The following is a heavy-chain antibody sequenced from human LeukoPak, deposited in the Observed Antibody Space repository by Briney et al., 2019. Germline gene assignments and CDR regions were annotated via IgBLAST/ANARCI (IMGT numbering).Heavy chain of an antibody. CDR3: ARSASGSSSPDGHFYY. J-gene: IGHJ4*02. Sequence: GESLKISCEGSGYSFTTYWIGWVRQMPGKGLEWMGIIYPGDSDTRYSPSFQGQVTISADKSISTAYLQWSSLKASDTAMYYCARSASGSSSPDGHFYYWGQGTLVTVSS. V-gene: IGHV5-51*01. CDR2: IYPGDSDT. D-gene: IGHD1-26*01. CDR1: GYSFTTYW.